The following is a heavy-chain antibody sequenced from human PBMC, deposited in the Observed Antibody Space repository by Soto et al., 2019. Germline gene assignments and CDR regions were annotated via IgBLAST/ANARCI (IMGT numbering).Heavy chain of an antibody. J-gene: IGHJ4*02. Sequence: QVRLVESGGGVVQPGTSLTLSCAASGFTFSRYAVHWVHQAPGKGLEWVAVVSSEGNTKYYAESLKGRFTISRDNDLDTLFLHMDGLRPQDTAVYFCARELGSTFRLDSWGQGTLVTVS. V-gene: IGHV3-30-3*01. D-gene: IGHD7-27*01. CDR3: ARELGSTFRLDS. CDR1: GFTFSRYA. CDR2: VSSEGNTK.